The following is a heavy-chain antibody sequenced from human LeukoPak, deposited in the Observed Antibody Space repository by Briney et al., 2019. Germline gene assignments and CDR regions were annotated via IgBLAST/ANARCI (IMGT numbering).Heavy chain of an antibody. CDR1: GGSFSGYY. Sequence: SENLSLTCAVYGGSFSGYYWSWIRQPAGKGLEWIGRIYSSGSTNHNPSLESRVTMSVDTSKNQFSLKLSSVTAADTAVYYCVRSDSSSSHTAFDIWGQGTMVTVSS. J-gene: IGHJ3*02. CDR3: VRSDSSSSHTAFDI. D-gene: IGHD6-13*01. CDR2: IYSSGST. V-gene: IGHV4-59*10.